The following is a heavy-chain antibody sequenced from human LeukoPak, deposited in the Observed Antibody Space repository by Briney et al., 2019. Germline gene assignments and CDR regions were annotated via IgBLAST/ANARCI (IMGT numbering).Heavy chain of an antibody. J-gene: IGHJ5*02. D-gene: IGHD6-13*01. Sequence: ASVKVSCKASGYTFTSYGISWVRQAPGQGLERMGWISVYNGNTNYAQKFQGRVTMTTDTSTSTAYMELRSLRSDDTAVYYCARDRAAASNWFDPWGQGTLVTVSS. CDR1: GYTFTSYG. CDR2: ISVYNGNT. CDR3: ARDRAAASNWFDP. V-gene: IGHV1-18*01.